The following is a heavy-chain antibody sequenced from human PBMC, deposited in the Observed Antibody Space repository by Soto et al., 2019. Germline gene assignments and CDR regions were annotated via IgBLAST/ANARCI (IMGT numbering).Heavy chain of an antibody. Sequence: QVQLVESGGGVVQPGRSLRLSCAASGFTFSGYAMHWVRQAPGKGLEWVAVISAGGSDQYYADSVKGRFTISRDNSKRTLYLKMSSPRGEETGVYYCARDLGPAVTAGRYYGMDVWGQGTTVTVSS. D-gene: IGHD6-13*01. CDR3: ARDLGPAVTAGRYYGMDV. CDR2: ISAGGSDQ. CDR1: GFTFSGYA. J-gene: IGHJ6*02. V-gene: IGHV3-30-3*01.